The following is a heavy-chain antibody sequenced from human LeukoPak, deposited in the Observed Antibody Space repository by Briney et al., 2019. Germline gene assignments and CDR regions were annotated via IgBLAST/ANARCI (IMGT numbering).Heavy chain of an antibody. CDR2: IIPIFGTA. J-gene: IGHJ6*02. CDR3: ARGRGYSGYDKYYHYGMDV. Sequence: GASVKVSCKASGGTFSSYAISWVRQAPGQGLEWMGGIIPIFGTANYAQKFQGRVTITADESTSTAYMELSSLRSEDTAVYYCARGRGYSGYDKYYHYGMDVWGQGTTVTVSS. V-gene: IGHV1-69*13. D-gene: IGHD5-12*01. CDR1: GGTFSSYA.